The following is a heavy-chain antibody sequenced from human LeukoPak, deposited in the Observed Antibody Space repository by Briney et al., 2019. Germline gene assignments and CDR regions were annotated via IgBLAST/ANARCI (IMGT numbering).Heavy chain of an antibody. CDR3: ARGLGSYCSSTSCAPFDY. CDR2: INHSGST. V-gene: IGHV4-34*01. Sequence: PSETLSLTCTVYGGSFSGYYWSWIRQPPGKGLEWIGEINHSGSTNYNPSLKSRVTISVDTSKNQFSLKLSSVTAADTAVYYCARGLGSYCSSTSCAPFDYWGQGTLVTVSS. J-gene: IGHJ4*02. D-gene: IGHD2-2*01. CDR1: GGSFSGYY.